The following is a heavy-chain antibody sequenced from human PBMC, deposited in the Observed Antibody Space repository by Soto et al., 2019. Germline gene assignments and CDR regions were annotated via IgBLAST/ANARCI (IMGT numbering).Heavy chain of an antibody. J-gene: IGHJ6*02. CDR3: ARPLESGRGSQVWVYYYYGMDV. Sequence: LRLSCAASGFTFSSYAMHWVRQAPGKGLEWVAVISYDGSNKYYADSVKGRFTISRDNSKNTLYLQMNSLRAEDTAVYYCARPLESGRGSQVWVYYYYGMDVWGQGTTVTVSS. D-gene: IGHD6-25*01. V-gene: IGHV3-30-3*01. CDR1: GFTFSSYA. CDR2: ISYDGSNK.